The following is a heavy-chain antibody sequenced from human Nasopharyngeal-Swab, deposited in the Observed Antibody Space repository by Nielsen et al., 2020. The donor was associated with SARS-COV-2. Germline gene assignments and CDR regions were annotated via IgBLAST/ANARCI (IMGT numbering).Heavy chain of an antibody. D-gene: IGHD1-26*01. V-gene: IGHV1-18*01. CDR3: ARVGADHPIDY. CDR1: GYTFTTYG. CDR2: ISAYNGNT. J-gene: IGHJ4*02. Sequence: ASVKVSCKASGYTFTTYGISWVRQAPGQGLEWMGWISAYNGNTNYALKLQGRVTMTTDTSTSTAYMDLRSLRSDDTALYYCARVGADHPIDYWGQGTLVTVSS.